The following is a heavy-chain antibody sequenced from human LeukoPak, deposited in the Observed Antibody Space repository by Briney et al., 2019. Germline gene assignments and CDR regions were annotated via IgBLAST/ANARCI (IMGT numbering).Heavy chain of an antibody. J-gene: IGHJ6*02. V-gene: IGHV4-31*03. D-gene: IGHD2-15*01. CDR2: IYYSGST. CDR3: ARDLRIDYYYGMDV. CDR1: GGSISSGGYY. Sequence: SETLSLTCTVSGGSISSGGYYWSWIRQHPGKGLEWIGYIYYSGSTYYNPSLKSRVTISVDTSKNQFSLKLSSVTAADTAVYYCARDLRIDYYYGMDVWGQGSTVTVSS.